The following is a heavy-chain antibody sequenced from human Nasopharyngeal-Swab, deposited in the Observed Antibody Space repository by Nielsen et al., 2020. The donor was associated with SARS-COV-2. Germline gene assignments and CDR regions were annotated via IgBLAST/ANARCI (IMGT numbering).Heavy chain of an antibody. D-gene: IGHD6-19*01. CDR3: AKGMGGVIAVAGVISGMDV. Sequence: GESLKISCAASGFTFRSYAMSWVRQAPGKGLEWVSAISGSGGSTYYADSVKGRFTISRDNSKNTLYLQMNSLRAEDTAVYYCAKGMGGVIAVAGVISGMDVWGQGTTVTVSS. J-gene: IGHJ6*02. CDR2: ISGSGGST. V-gene: IGHV3-23*01. CDR1: GFTFRSYA.